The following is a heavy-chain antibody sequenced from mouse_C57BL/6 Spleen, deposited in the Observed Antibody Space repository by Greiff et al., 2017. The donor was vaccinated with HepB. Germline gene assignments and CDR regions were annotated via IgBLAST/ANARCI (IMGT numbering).Heavy chain of an antibody. D-gene: IGHD1-1*01. Sequence: EVKVEESGGGLVKPGGSLKLSCAASGFTFSSYAMSWVRQTPEKRLEWVATISDGGSYTYYPDNVKGRFTISRDNAKNNLYLQMSHLKSEDTAMYYCAREDYYGSSFPWFAYWGQGTLVTVSA. CDR1: GFTFSSYA. V-gene: IGHV5-4*01. CDR3: AREDYYGSSFPWFAY. CDR2: ISDGGSYT. J-gene: IGHJ3*01.